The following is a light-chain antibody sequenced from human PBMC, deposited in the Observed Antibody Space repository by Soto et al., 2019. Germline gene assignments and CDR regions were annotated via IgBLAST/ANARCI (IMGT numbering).Light chain of an antibody. CDR3: QQYTSYSWT. CDR1: QSINSW. Sequence: DIQMTQSPSTLSASVGDRVTITCRASQSINSWLAWYKQKPGKAPQILIYDASTLKNGVPSRFRASGSGTEFTLIISSLKPDDFETYYCQQYTSYSWTFGQGTKVDIK. J-gene: IGKJ1*01. CDR2: DAS. V-gene: IGKV1-5*01.